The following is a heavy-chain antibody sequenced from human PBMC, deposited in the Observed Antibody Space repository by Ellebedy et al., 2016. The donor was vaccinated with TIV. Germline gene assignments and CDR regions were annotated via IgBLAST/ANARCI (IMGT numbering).Heavy chain of an antibody. V-gene: IGHV1-2*02. Sequence: ASVKVSCKASRYTFTGYYMHWVRQAPGQGLEWMGWINPNSGGTNYAQKFQGRVTMTRDTSISTACMELSRLRSDDTAVYYCARGASGRSASGSSGWFSGFEIWGQGTMVIVSS. CDR1: RYTFTGYY. D-gene: IGHD6-19*01. J-gene: IGHJ3*02. CDR2: INPNSGGT. CDR3: ARGASGRSASGSSGWFSGFEI.